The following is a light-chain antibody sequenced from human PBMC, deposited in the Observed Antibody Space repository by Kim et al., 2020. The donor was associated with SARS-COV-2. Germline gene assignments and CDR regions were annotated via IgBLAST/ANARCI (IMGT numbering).Light chain of an antibody. J-gene: IGLJ3*02. Sequence: LGQTVRITCQGDSLRIYYASWYQQKPGQAPVLVIYGKNNRPSGIPDRFSGSSSGNTASLTITGAQAEDEADYYCNSRDSSGNHLVFGGGSKLTVL. V-gene: IGLV3-19*01. CDR3: NSRDSSGNHLV. CDR2: GKN. CDR1: SLRIYY.